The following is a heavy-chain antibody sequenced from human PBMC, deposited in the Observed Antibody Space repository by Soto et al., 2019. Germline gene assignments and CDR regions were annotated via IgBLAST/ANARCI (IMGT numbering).Heavy chain of an antibody. CDR3: ARHLSDFWSGFDY. V-gene: IGHV4-39*01. D-gene: IGHD3-3*01. CDR1: GDSISSSSSY. J-gene: IGHJ4*02. Sequence: PSETLSLTCTVSGDSISSSSSYWDWIRQPPGKGLEWIGTIYNSGTTYYNPSLKSRVTISEDTSKNQFSLKLSSVTAADTAVYYCARHLSDFWSGFDYWGQGTLVTVSS. CDR2: IYNSGTT.